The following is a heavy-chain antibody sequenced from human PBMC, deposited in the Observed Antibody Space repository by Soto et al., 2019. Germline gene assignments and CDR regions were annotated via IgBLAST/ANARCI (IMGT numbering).Heavy chain of an antibody. J-gene: IGHJ6*02. V-gene: IGHV3-15*01. D-gene: IGHD3-22*01. Sequence: GGSLRLSCAASGFTFSNAWMSWVRQAPGKGLEWVGRIKSKTDGGTTDYAAPVKGRFTISRDDSKNTLHLQMNSLKTEDTAVYYCTTSMIPGYYGMDVWGQGTTVTVSS. CDR3: TTSMIPGYYGMDV. CDR2: IKSKTDGGTT. CDR1: GFTFSNAW.